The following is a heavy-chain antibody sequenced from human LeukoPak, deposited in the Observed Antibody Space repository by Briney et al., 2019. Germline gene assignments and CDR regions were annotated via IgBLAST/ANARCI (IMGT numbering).Heavy chain of an antibody. CDR3: ARDSRYSSGWYDY. D-gene: IGHD6-19*01. V-gene: IGHV3-7*03. J-gene: IGHJ4*02. CDR1: GFTFSSYG. CDR2: IKKTGSET. Sequence: GSLRLSCAASGFTFSSYGMHWVRQAPGKGLEWVAYIKKTGSETYYVDSVKGRFTITRDNTRNSLFLQMYSLRAEDTAVYYCARDSRYSSGWYDYWGQGTLVTVSS.